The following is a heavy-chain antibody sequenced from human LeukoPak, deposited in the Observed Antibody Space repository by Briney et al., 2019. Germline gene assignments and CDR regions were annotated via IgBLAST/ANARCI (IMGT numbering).Heavy chain of an antibody. CDR2: IIPILGIA. CDR1: GGTFSSYA. Sequence: SVKVSCKASGGTFSSYAISWVRQAPGQGLEWMGRIIPILGIANYAQKFQGRVTITADKSTSTAYMELSRPRSDDTAVYYCARVYGSGSYFDYWGQGTLVTVSS. D-gene: IGHD3-10*01. CDR3: ARVYGSGSYFDY. V-gene: IGHV1-69*04. J-gene: IGHJ4*02.